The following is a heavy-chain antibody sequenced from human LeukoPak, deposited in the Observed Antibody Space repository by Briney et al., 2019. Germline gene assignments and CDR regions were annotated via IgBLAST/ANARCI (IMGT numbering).Heavy chain of an antibody. D-gene: IGHD3-10*01. J-gene: IGHJ4*02. CDR3: AREAYYGSGKFDY. Sequence: SVKVSCKASGGTFSSYAISWVRQAPGQGLEWMGGIIPILGTANYAQKFQGRVTITTDESTSTAYMELSSLRSEDTAVYYCAREAYYGSGKFDYWGQGTLVTVSS. V-gene: IGHV1-69*05. CDR2: IIPILGTA. CDR1: GGTFSSYA.